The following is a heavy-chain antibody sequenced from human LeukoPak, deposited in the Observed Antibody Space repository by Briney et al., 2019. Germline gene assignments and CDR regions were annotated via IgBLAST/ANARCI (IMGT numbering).Heavy chain of an antibody. Sequence: SQTLSLTCTVSGGSISSGDYYCSWIRQPPGTGLEWIGYIYYSGSTYYNPSLKSRVTISVDTSKNQFSLKLSSVTAADTAVYYCARVVPGPVPAAIRGWFDPWGQGTLVTVSS. CDR3: ARVVPGPVPAAIRGWFDP. V-gene: IGHV4-30-4*08. CDR1: GGSISSGDYY. J-gene: IGHJ5*02. D-gene: IGHD2-2*02. CDR2: IYYSGST.